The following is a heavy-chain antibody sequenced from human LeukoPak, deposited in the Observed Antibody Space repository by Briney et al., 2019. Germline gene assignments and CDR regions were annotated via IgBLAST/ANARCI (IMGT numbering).Heavy chain of an antibody. CDR3: ARAHDSSWAGSYFDY. D-gene: IGHD6-13*01. J-gene: IGHJ4*02. V-gene: IGHV4-59*01. CDR2: IYYSGST. CDR1: GGSISSYY. Sequence: SETLSLTCTVSGGSISSYYWSWIRQPPGKGLEWIGYIYYSGSTNYNPSLKSRVTISVDTSKNQFSLKLSSVTAADTAVYYCARAHDSSWAGSYFDYWGQGTLVAVSS.